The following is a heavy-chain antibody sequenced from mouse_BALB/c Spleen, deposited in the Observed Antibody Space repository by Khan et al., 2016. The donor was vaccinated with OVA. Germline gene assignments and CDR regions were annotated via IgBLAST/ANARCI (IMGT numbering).Heavy chain of an antibody. CDR1: GDSITSGY. V-gene: IGHV3-8*02. Sequence: EVQLQESGPSLVKPSQTLSLTCSVTGDSITSGYWNWIRQFPGNKLEYMGYIIYTGYTYYNPSLKSRISITRHTSKNQHYLQLNSVTDDDTATYDCARSTDRYAFVYWGQGTLVTVSA. CDR2: IIYTGYT. J-gene: IGHJ3*01. CDR3: ARSTDRYAFVY.